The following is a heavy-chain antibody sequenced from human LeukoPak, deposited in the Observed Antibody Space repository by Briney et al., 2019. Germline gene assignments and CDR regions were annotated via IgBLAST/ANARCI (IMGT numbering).Heavy chain of an antibody. V-gene: IGHV4-30-4*08. J-gene: IGHJ4*02. CDR3: ARGGYDSSGYYNDFDY. CDR1: GGSISSGDYY. Sequence: SETLSLTCTVSGGSISSGDYYWSWIRQPPGKGLEWIGYIYYSGSTYYNPSLKSRVTISVDTSKNQFSLKLSSVTAADTAVYYCARGGYDSSGYYNDFDYWGQGTLVTVSS. D-gene: IGHD3-22*01. CDR2: IYYSGST.